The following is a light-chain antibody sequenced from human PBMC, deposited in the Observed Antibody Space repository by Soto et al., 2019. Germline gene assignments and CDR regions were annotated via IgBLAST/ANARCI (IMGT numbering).Light chain of an antibody. CDR1: SDDNINYNF. CDR3: STSTTTNTLFV. CDR2: EVS. J-gene: IGLJ1*01. V-gene: IGLV2-14*01. Sequence: QSVLTQPASVSGSPGQSITISCTGTSDDNINYNFVSWYQLHPGKAPTLMIYEVSNRPSGVSGRFSGSKSGNTASLTISGLRAEDDGDYYCSTSTTTNTLFVFGTGTKLTVL.